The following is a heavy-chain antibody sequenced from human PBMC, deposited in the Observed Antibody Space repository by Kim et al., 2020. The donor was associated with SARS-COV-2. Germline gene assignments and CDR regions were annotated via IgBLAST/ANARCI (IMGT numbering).Heavy chain of an antibody. Sequence: ASVKVSCKASGYTFTSYAMNWVRQAPGQGLEWMGWINTNTGNPTYAQGFTGRFVFSLDTSVNTAYLQISSLKAEDTAVYYCARGYCSGGSCYETNYYYYGMDVWGQGPTVTVSS. CDR3: ARGYCSGGSCYETNYYYYGMDV. J-gene: IGHJ6*01. CDR2: INTNTGNP. D-gene: IGHD2-15*01. V-gene: IGHV7-4-1*02. CDR1: GYTFTSYA.